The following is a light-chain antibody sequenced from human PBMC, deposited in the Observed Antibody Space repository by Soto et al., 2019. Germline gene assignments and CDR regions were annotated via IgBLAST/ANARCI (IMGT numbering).Light chain of an antibody. CDR2: DAS. Sequence: EVVMTQPPATLSVSPGESATLSCRASQSVTSNLAWYQQKPGQPPRLLIYDASTRATGIPARFSGSGSGTDFTLTISSLQSEDFAVYYCQQYNNWPPLTFGGGTKVEIK. CDR1: QSVTSN. J-gene: IGKJ4*01. CDR3: QQYNNWPPLT. V-gene: IGKV3-15*01.